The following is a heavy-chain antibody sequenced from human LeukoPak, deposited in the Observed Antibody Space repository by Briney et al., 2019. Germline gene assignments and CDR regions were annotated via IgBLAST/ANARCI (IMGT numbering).Heavy chain of an antibody. D-gene: IGHD3-22*01. Sequence: GGSLRLSCAASGFTFSSYSMNWVRQAPGKGLEWVSYISSSSSTIYYADSVKGRFTISRDNAKNSLYLQMNSLRAEDTAVYYCARAPHPSRYYYDSSGYIGPQQDAFDIWGQGTMVTVSS. V-gene: IGHV3-48*04. CDR1: GFTFSSYS. J-gene: IGHJ3*02. CDR3: ARAPHPSRYYYDSSGYIGPQQDAFDI. CDR2: ISSSSSTI.